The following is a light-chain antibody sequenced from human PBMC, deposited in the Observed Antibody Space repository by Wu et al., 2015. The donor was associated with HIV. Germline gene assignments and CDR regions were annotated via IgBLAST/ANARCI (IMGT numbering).Light chain of an antibody. J-gene: IGKJ2*01. V-gene: IGKV3-11*01. CDR3: QQRSNWPMFT. Sequence: EIVLTQSPATLSLSPGERATFSCRASQSVSSYLAWYQQKPGQAPRLLIYDASNRATGIPARFSGSGSGTDFTLTINSLEPEDFAVYYCQQRSNWPMFTFGQGTKLEIK. CDR2: DAS. CDR1: QSVSSY.